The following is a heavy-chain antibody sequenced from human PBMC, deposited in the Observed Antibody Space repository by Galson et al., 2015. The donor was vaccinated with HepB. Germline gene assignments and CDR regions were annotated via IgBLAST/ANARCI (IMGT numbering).Heavy chain of an antibody. V-gene: IGHV3-23*01. Sequence: SLRLSCAASGLAFSSYAMSWIRQAPGKGLKWVSSISNSGGSTYYADSVKGRFTISRDNFKNTVYLQMNSLRAEDMAVYYCAKGGGSNWFDPWGQGTLVTVSS. D-gene: IGHD3-16*01. CDR3: AKGGGSNWFDP. CDR1: GLAFSSYA. CDR2: ISNSGGST. J-gene: IGHJ5*02.